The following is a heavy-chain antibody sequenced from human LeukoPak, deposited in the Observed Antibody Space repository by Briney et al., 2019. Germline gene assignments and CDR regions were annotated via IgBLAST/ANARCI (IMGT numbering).Heavy chain of an antibody. J-gene: IGHJ3*02. CDR1: GLTVSNHW. CDR2: IREERGQE. CDR3: ARAGDSSGYYPDAFDI. Sequence: PGGSLRLSCVASGLTVSNHWMSWVRQAPGKGLEWVANIREERGQEYYVDSVKGRFTISKNSAKNSLYLQMNTLRVEDTAMYYCARAGDSSGYYPDAFDIWGQGTMVTVSS. V-gene: IGHV3-7*03. D-gene: IGHD3-22*01.